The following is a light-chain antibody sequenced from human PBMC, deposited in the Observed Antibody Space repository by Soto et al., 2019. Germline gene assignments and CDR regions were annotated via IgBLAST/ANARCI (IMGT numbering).Light chain of an antibody. Sequence: EIVMTDSPATLSVSRGEIATLSCRASQSVSSNLAWYQQKPGQAPRLLIYGASTRATGIPARFSGSGSGTEFTLTISSLQSEDFAVHYCQQYNNWPRTFGQATKVDIK. CDR1: QSVSSN. J-gene: IGKJ1*01. V-gene: IGKV3-15*01. CDR3: QQYNNWPRT. CDR2: GAS.